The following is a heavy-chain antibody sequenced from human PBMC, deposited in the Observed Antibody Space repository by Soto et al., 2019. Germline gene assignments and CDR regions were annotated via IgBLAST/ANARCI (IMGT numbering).Heavy chain of an antibody. Sequence: QVQLVQSGAEVKKPGASVKVSCKASGYTFTTYYMHWVRQAPGQGLEWMGIINPSGGSTRYAQKFQGRVTTTRDTSTSTVNTELRSLKSEDPAVYYCARGLIYDSSGYYFDYWGQGPLVTVSS. CDR1: GYTFTTYY. CDR2: INPSGGST. J-gene: IGHJ4*02. D-gene: IGHD3-22*01. CDR3: ARGLIYDSSGYYFDY. V-gene: IGHV1-46*01.